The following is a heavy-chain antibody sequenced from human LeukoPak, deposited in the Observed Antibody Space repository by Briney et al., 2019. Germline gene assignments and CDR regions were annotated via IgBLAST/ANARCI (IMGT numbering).Heavy chain of an antibody. J-gene: IGHJ5*02. V-gene: IGHV4-34*01. CDR3: AREYGSGSLNWFDP. Sequence: TPSETLSLTCAVYGGSFSGYYWSWLRQPPGKGLEWIGEINHSGSTNYNPSLKSRVTISVDTSKNQFSLKLSSVTAADTAVYYCAREYGSGSLNWFDPWGQGTLVTVSS. D-gene: IGHD3-10*01. CDR2: INHSGST. CDR1: GGSFSGYY.